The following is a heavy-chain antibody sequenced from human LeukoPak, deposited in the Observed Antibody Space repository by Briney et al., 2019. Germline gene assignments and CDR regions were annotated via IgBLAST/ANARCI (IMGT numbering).Heavy chain of an antibody. CDR3: ARDGGSYYAAFDI. V-gene: IGHV4-34*01. D-gene: IGHD1-26*01. CDR1: GGSFSGYY. Sequence: SETLSLTCAVYGGSFSGYYWSWIRQPPGNGLEWIGEINHSGSTNYNPSLKSRVTISVDTSKNQFSLKLSSVTAADTAVYYCARDGGSYYAAFDIWGQGTMVTVSS. J-gene: IGHJ3*02. CDR2: INHSGST.